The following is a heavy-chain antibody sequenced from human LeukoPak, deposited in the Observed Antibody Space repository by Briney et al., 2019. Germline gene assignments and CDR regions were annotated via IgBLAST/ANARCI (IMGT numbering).Heavy chain of an antibody. D-gene: IGHD4-17*01. CDR1: GGSISSHY. CDR2: IYYSGST. V-gene: IGHV4-59*11. Sequence: PSETLSLTCTVSGGSISSHYRSWIRQPPGKGLEWIGYIYYSGSTNCNPSLKSRVTISVDTSKNQFSLKLSSVTAADTAVYYCARGTLRPWDFDYWGQGTLVTVSS. CDR3: ARGTLRPWDFDY. J-gene: IGHJ4*02.